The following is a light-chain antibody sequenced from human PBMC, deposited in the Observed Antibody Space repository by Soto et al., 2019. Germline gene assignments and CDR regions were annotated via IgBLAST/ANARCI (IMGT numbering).Light chain of an antibody. CDR2: GAS. J-gene: IGKJ1*01. Sequence: EIVLTQSPATLSLSPGERATLSCRANQSVSSNLAWYQQKPGQAPRLLIYGASTRATGIPARFSGSGSGTEFTLTIRRMQYEDFEVYYCQQYNNWPQTFGQGTKGDIK. CDR3: QQYNNWPQT. CDR1: QSVSSN. V-gene: IGKV3-15*01.